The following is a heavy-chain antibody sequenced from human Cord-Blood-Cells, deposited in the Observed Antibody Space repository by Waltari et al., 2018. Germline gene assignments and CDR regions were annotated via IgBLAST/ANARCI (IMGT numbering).Heavy chain of an antibody. CDR1: GYTFTSYD. Sequence: QVQLVQSGAEVKKPGASVKVSCKASGYTFTSYDINWVRQATGQGLEWMGWMNPNSGNTGYAQKFQGRVTMTRNTSISTAYMELSSLGSEDTAVYYCARTHSSSYYYYYGMDVWGQGTTVTVSS. V-gene: IGHV1-8*01. J-gene: IGHJ6*02. D-gene: IGHD6-6*01. CDR3: ARTHSSSYYYYYGMDV. CDR2: MNPNSGNT.